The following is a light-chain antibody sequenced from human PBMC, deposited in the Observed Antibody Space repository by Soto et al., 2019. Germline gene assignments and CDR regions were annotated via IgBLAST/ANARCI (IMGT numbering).Light chain of an antibody. CDR1: QDISNY. CDR2: AAS. V-gene: IGKV1-39*01. J-gene: IGKJ1*01. Sequence: DIQMTQSPSSLSASVGDRVTITCQASQDISNYLNWYQQKLGKAPKLLIFAASSLQSGVPSRFSGSRSGPDFTLTISSLQPEDFATYYCQQSYSSPPTFGQGTKVDIK. CDR3: QQSYSSPPT.